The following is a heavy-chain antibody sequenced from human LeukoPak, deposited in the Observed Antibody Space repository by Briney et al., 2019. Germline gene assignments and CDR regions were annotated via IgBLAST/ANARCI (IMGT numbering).Heavy chain of an antibody. J-gene: IGHJ4*02. CDR3: ARGRDGYNCYDC. Sequence: GGSLRLSCAASGFTFSSYGMHWVRQAPGKGLEWVAVIWYDGSNKYYADSVKGRFTISRDNSKNTLYLQMNSLRAEDTAVYYCARGRDGYNCYDCWGQGTLVTVSS. V-gene: IGHV3-33*01. CDR1: GFTFSSYG. D-gene: IGHD5-24*01. CDR2: IWYDGSNK.